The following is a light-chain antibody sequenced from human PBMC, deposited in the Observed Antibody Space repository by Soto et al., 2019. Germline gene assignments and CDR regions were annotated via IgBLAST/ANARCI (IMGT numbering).Light chain of an antibody. J-gene: IGKJ4*01. Sequence: DVVMTQSPLSLPVTLGQPASISCRSSQSLVKTDGNTDLTWFQRRPGQSPRRLIYKVSNGDSGVPDRFSGSGSGTDFTLKISRVEAEDVGIYYGMQGTQWPPLTFGGGTKVETK. CDR2: KVS. CDR1: QSLVKTDGNTD. CDR3: MQGTQWPPLT. V-gene: IGKV2-30*01.